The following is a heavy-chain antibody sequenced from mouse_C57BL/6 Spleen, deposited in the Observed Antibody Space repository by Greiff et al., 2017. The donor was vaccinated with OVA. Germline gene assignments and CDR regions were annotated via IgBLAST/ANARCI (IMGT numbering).Heavy chain of an antibody. Sequence: EVQLQQSGTVLARPGASVTMSCKTSGYTFTSYWMHWVKQRPGQGLEWIGAIYPGNSDTSYNQKFKGTAKLTAVKSASTAYMELSSLTNEDSAVYYCTRWDYGSSYGGYLDVWGTGTTVTVSS. V-gene: IGHV1-5*01. CDR2: IYPGNSDT. J-gene: IGHJ1*03. CDR3: TRWDYGSSYGGYLDV. CDR1: GYTFTSYW. D-gene: IGHD1-1*01.